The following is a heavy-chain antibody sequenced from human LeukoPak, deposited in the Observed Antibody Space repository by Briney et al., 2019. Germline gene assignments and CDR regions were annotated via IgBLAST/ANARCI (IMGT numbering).Heavy chain of an antibody. CDR3: ARGYYGDYVDGY. D-gene: IGHD4-17*01. CDR1: GGSIISYY. J-gene: IGHJ4*02. V-gene: IGHV4-34*01. CDR2: INHSGST. Sequence: PSETLSLTCTVSGGSIISYYWSWIRQPPGKGLEWIGEINHSGSTNYNPSLKSRVTISVDTSKNQFSLKLSSVTAADTAVYYCARGYYGDYVDGYWGQGTLVTVSS.